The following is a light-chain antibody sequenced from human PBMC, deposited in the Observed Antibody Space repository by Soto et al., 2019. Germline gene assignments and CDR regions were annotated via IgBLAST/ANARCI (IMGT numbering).Light chain of an antibody. CDR3: QSYNEWPFA. CDR1: ETLISF. Sequence: EIVLTQSPATLSVSPGERVTLSCRASETLISFLAWYQQKPGQAPRLLIYGASTRATGVPARFSGSGSATDFTLTIRSLQAEDFAVYYCQSYNEWPFAFGQWTKLE. J-gene: IGKJ2*01. CDR2: GAS. V-gene: IGKV3-15*01.